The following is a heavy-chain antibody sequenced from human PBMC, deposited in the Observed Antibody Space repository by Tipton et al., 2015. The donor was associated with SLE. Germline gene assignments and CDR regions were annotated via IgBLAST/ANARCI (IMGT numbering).Heavy chain of an antibody. J-gene: IGHJ3*02. D-gene: IGHD2-2*01. CDR2: SCSSGTYI. CDR3: ARLFEAGLVRNAFDI. V-gene: IGHV3-21*03. Sequence: SLRLSCAASGFTFSSYEMSWVRQAPGKGLEWVSHSCSSGTYIYYADSVKGRFTISRDNTKKSLYLQMNSLRAEDTAVYYCARLFEAGLVRNAFDIWGHGTKVTVSS. CDR1: GFTFSSYE.